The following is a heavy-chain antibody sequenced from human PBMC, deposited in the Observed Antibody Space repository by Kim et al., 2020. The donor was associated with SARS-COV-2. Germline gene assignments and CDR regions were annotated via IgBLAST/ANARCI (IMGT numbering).Heavy chain of an antibody. V-gene: IGHV3-7*03. Sequence: GGSLRLSCAVSGFTFSSSWMNWVRRAPGKGLEWVANIKPDGSDQYYVDSVKGRFTISRDNAKNSLSLQMNNLRVEDTALYYCTRVSLGTPGDFWGQGT. CDR1: GFTFSSSW. CDR3: TRVSLGTPGDF. CDR2: IKPDGSDQ. J-gene: IGHJ4*02.